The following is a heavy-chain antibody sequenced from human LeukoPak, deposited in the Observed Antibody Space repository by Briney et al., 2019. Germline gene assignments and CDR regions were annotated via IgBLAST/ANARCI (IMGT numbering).Heavy chain of an antibody. V-gene: IGHV3-30*02. Sequence: GGSLRLSCAASGFTFSSYGMHWVRQAPGKGLEWVAFIRLDGSDKYYVDSVKGRFTISRDNSKNTLYLQMSSLRPEDTAVYYCVKSAGNWGFEYWGQGTLVSVSS. CDR2: IRLDGSDK. D-gene: IGHD7-27*01. CDR1: GFTFSSYG. CDR3: VKSAGNWGFEY. J-gene: IGHJ4*02.